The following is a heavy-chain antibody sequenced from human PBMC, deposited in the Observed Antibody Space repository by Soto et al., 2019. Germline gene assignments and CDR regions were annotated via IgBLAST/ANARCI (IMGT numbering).Heavy chain of an antibody. CDR1: VFTFSSYW. CDR3: VTAVRTRLDN. CDR2: IRQSGDKS. Sequence: PGGSLRLSCAASVFTFSSYWMHWVRQAPGKGLVWVSSIRQSGDKSSYADSAKGRFTISRDNSKNTLYLQMNGLRLDDTAVYYCVTAVRTRLDNWGPGTLVTVSS. V-gene: IGHV3-23*01. J-gene: IGHJ4*02. D-gene: IGHD3-10*01.